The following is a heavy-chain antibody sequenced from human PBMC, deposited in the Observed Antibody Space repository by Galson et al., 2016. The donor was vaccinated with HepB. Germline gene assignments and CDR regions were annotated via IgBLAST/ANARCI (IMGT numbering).Heavy chain of an antibody. V-gene: IGHV1-8*01. D-gene: IGHD5-18*01. CDR1: GYTFTSYD. CDR3: ARGCLSCGYTYALNYYFYAMDV. CDR2: MNPNSGNT. J-gene: IGHJ6*02. Sequence: SVKVSCKASGYTFTSYDINWVRQATGQGLEWMGWMNPNSGNTGYAQKFQGRVTMTRNISISTVCMELSSLRSEDTAVYYCARGCLSCGYTYALNYYFYAMDVWGQGTTVTVS.